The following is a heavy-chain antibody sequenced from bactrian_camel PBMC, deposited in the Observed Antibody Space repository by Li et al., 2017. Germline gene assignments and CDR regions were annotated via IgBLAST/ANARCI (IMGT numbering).Heavy chain of an antibody. J-gene: IGHJ4*01. CDR3: TIGLYADFGY. D-gene: IGHD1*01. Sequence: VQLVESGGGLVQPGGSLRLSCAASGFTFSSYGLSWVRQAPGKGLEWISGINIGGDSTYYADSVKGRFTISRDNAKNTLYLQMNSLQTEDTAVYYCTIGLYADFGYGGQGTQVT. CDR2: INIGGDST. V-gene: IGHV3S40*01. CDR1: GFTFSSYG.